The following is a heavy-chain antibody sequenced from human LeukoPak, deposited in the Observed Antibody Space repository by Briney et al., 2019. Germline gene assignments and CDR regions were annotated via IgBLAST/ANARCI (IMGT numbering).Heavy chain of an antibody. J-gene: IGHJ4*02. V-gene: IGHV4-59*06. CDR2: IYYSGST. Sequence: SETLSLTCTVSGGSISSYYWSWIRQHPGKGLEWIGYIYYSGSTYYNPSLKSRVTISVDTSKNQFSLKLSSVTAADTAVYYCALSGYDTYYFDYWGQGTLVTVSS. CDR1: GGSISSYY. D-gene: IGHD5-12*01. CDR3: ALSGYDTYYFDY.